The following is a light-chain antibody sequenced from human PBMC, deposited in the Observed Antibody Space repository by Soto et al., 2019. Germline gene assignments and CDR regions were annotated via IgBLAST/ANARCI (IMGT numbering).Light chain of an antibody. V-gene: IGKV3-20*01. Sequence: EIVLTQSPGTLSLSPGERATLSCRASQSVSSSFLAWYQQKPGQAPRLLIYGASSRATGIPDRFSGSGSGTDFTLTISRLEAEDVAVYYCQQYGSTPWTFGQGTKVEIK. CDR2: GAS. CDR1: QSVSSSF. CDR3: QQYGSTPWT. J-gene: IGKJ1*01.